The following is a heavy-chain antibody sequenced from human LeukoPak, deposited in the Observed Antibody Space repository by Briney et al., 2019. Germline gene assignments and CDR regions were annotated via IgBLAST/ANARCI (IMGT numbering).Heavy chain of an antibody. CDR1: GGTFSSYA. J-gene: IGHJ3*02. CDR2: IIPIFGTA. Sequence: SVKVSCKASGGTFSSYAISWVRQAPGQGLEWMGGIIPIFGTANYAQKFQGRVTITADESTSTAYMELSSLRSEDTAVYYCARASIAIAAAGTHAFDIWGQGTMVTVSS. D-gene: IGHD6-13*01. V-gene: IGHV1-69*13. CDR3: ARASIAIAAAGTHAFDI.